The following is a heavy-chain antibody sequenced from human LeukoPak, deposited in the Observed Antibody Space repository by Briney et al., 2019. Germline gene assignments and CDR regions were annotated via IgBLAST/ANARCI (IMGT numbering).Heavy chain of an antibody. V-gene: IGHV3-21*01. CDR1: GFTFSSYS. D-gene: IGHD1-7*01. CDR3: ARGYNWNYPIDY. CDR2: ITRSNYI. J-gene: IGHJ4*02. Sequence: GGSLRLSCAASGFTFSSYSMNWVRQAPGKGLEWVSSITRSNYIYYADSVKGRFTISRDNAKNSLYLQMNSLRAEDTAVYYCARGYNWNYPIDYWGQGTLVTVSS.